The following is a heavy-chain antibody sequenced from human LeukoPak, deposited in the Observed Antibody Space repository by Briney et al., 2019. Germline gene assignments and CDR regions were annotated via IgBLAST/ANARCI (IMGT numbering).Heavy chain of an antibody. CDR2: INHSGST. Sequence: SETLSLTCAVYGGSFSGYYWSWIRQPPGKGLEWIGEINHSGSTNYNPSLKSRVTISVDTSKNQFSLKLSSVTAADTAVYYCASRRYYYYMDVWGKGTTVTVSS. D-gene: IGHD5-12*01. CDR3: ASRRYYYYMDV. V-gene: IGHV4-34*01. CDR1: GGSFSGYY. J-gene: IGHJ6*03.